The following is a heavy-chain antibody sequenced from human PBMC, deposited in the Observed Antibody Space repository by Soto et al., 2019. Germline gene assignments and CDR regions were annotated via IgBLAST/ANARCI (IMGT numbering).Heavy chain of an antibody. Sequence: QVQLVESGGGVVQPGRSLRLSCVVSGFTFGSYGMHWVRQAPGKGLEWVAVISYDGSEKYNADSVKGRFTISRDNSKNTLYLQMNSLRVEDTALYYCAKDPAGYCSSSSCYNQYFHHWGQGTLVTVSS. CDR2: ISYDGSEK. CDR1: GFTFGSYG. J-gene: IGHJ1*01. V-gene: IGHV3-30*18. CDR3: AKDPAGYCSSSSCYNQYFHH. D-gene: IGHD2-2*02.